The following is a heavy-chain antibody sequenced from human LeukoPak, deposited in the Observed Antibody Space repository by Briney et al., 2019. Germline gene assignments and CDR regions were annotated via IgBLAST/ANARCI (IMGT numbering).Heavy chain of an antibody. Sequence: ASVKVSCKASGYTFTSYGISWVRQAPGQGLEWMGWISAYNGNTNYAQKLQGRVTMTTDTSTSTAYMELRSLRSDDTAVYYCARDNGGFLEWLSSYWGQGTLVTVSS. CDR1: GYTFTSYG. CDR2: ISAYNGNT. J-gene: IGHJ4*02. V-gene: IGHV1-18*01. CDR3: ARDNGGFLEWLSSY. D-gene: IGHD3-3*01.